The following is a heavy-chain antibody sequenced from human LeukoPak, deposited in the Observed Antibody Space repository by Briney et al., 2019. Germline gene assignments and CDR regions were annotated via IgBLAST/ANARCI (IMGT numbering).Heavy chain of an antibody. J-gene: IGHJ4*02. V-gene: IGHV3-64D*06. D-gene: IGHD3-9*01. CDR3: VKNPVSNYDIPGGHYFDY. Sequence: PGGSLILSCSASGFTFSSYAMHWVRQAPGKGLEYVSAISSNGGSTYYADSVKGRFTISRDNSKNTLYLQMSSLRAEDTAVYYCVKNPVSNYDIPGGHYFDYWGQGTLVTVSS. CDR2: ISSNGGST. CDR1: GFTFSSYA.